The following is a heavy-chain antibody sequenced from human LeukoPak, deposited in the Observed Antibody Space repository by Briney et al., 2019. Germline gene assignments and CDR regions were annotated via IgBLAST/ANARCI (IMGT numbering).Heavy chain of an antibody. CDR1: GFTVSSNY. Sequence: GGSLSLSCAASGFTVSSNYMSWVRQPPGKGLEWVADIYSGGSTYYTDSVKGRFTISRDNSKNKLYLKMSCVRAEDTAVYYCARDTGDSGYEFDFVYWGQGALVTVSS. CDR2: IYSGGST. J-gene: IGHJ4*02. D-gene: IGHD5-12*01. V-gene: IGHV3-53*01. CDR3: ARDTGDSGYEFDFVY.